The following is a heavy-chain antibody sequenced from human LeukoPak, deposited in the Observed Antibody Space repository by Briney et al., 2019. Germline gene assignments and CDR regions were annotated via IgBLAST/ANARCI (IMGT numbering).Heavy chain of an antibody. CDR1: GYRFTNYW. J-gene: IGHJ3*02. CDR2: IYPGDSDT. CDR3: ARLETTVSAFDI. D-gene: IGHD4-17*01. Sequence: GEALKISCKGSGYRFTNYWIGWVRQMPGKGLEWMGIIYPGDSDTRYSPSFQGQVTISADKSISTAYLRWSSLKASDTAIYYCARLETTVSAFDIWGQGTMVAVSS. V-gene: IGHV5-51*01.